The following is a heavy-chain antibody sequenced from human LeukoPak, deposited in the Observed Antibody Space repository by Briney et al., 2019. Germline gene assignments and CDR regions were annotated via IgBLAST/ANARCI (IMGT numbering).Heavy chain of an antibody. CDR1: GFTFSTNS. V-gene: IGHV3-21*01. CDR3: ARGETSIAVAGEIGY. J-gene: IGHJ4*02. Sequence: GGSLRPSCAASGFTFSTNSMNWVRQAPGKGREWVSSISSSRSYIYYADSVKGRFTISRDNAKNSLYLQMNSLRAEDTAVYFCARGETSIAVAGEIGYWGQGTLVTVSS. CDR2: ISSSRSYI. D-gene: IGHD6-19*01.